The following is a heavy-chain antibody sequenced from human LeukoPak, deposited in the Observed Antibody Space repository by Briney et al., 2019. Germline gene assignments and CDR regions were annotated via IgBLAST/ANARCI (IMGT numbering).Heavy chain of an antibody. Sequence: SETLSLTCTVSGGSISSSSYYWGWLRQPQGKGLEWIGSIYYSGSTYYNPSLKSRVTISVDTSKNQFSLKLSSVTAADTAVYYCARSQAPYYYDSSGYLVWGQGTLVTVSS. CDR2: IYYSGST. CDR3: ARSQAPYYYDSSGYLV. CDR1: GGSISSSSYY. V-gene: IGHV4-39*01. J-gene: IGHJ4*02. D-gene: IGHD3-22*01.